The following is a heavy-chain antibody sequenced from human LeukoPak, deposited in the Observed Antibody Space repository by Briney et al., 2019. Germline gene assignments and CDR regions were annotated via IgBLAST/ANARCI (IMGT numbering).Heavy chain of an antibody. CDR1: GFTFSSHS. Sequence: GGSLRLSCAASGFTFSSHSMNWVRQAPGKGLEWVSYISSSSSTIYYADSVKGRFTISRDNAKNSLYLQMNSLRAEDTAVYYCARAPMTTVTESVDWGQGTLVTVSS. CDR2: ISSSSSTI. J-gene: IGHJ4*02. D-gene: IGHD4-17*01. CDR3: ARAPMTTVTESVD. V-gene: IGHV3-48*01.